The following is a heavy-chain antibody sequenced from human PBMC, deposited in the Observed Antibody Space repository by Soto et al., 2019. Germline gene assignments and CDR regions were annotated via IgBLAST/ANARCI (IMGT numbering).Heavy chain of an antibody. D-gene: IGHD2-21*02. J-gene: IGHJ6*02. CDR2: IFYTGIT. CDR3: ASQYCGGDCYSYSYYYGLDV. CDR1: GYSISSGGYY. V-gene: IGHV4-31*03. Sequence: QVRLQGSGPGLVKPSQTLSLSCTVSGYSISSGGYYWSWIRQHPGKGLEYIGYIFYTGITYYNPSLKSRVTISVDTSKNQFSLKLSSVTAAATAVYYCASQYCGGDCYSYSYYYGLDVWGQGTKVTVSS.